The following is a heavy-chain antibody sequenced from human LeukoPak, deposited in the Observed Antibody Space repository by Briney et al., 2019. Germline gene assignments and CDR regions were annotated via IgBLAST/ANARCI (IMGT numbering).Heavy chain of an antibody. Sequence: GGSLRLSCAASGLTFSIYGMHWVRQAPGKGLEWVAVIWYDGSNKYYADSVKGRFTISRDNSKNTLYLQMDSLRAEDTAVYYCARSKGIAAAISNWFDPWGQGTLVTVSS. D-gene: IGHD6-13*01. CDR3: ARSKGIAAAISNWFDP. CDR1: GLTFSIYG. J-gene: IGHJ5*02. CDR2: IWYDGSNK. V-gene: IGHV3-33*01.